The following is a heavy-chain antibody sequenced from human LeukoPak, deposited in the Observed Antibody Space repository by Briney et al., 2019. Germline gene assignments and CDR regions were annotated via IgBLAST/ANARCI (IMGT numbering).Heavy chain of an antibody. Sequence: SETLSLTCTVSGGSISSGSYYGRWVRQPAGKGLEWIGRIYTSGSTNDNASLKSRVTISVDTSKNQFSLKLSSVTAADTAVYYCARGGATDAFDIWGQGTMVTISS. CDR3: ARGGATDAFDI. J-gene: IGHJ3*02. CDR2: IYTSGST. CDR1: GGSISSGSYY. V-gene: IGHV4-61*02. D-gene: IGHD1-26*01.